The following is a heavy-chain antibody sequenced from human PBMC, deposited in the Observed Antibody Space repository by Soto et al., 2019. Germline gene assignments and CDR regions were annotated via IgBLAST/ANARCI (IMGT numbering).Heavy chain of an antibody. V-gene: IGHV1-46*01. CDR2: INPSGGST. J-gene: IGHJ4*02. Sequence: ASVKVSCKASGYTFTSYYMHWVRQAPGQGLEWMGIINPSGGSTSYAQKFQGRVTMTRDTSTSTVYMELNSLKTEDTAVYYCTTALFFMVPRQSFDYWGQGTLVTVSS. CDR1: GYTFTSYY. D-gene: IGHD3-10*01. CDR3: TTALFFMVPRQSFDY.